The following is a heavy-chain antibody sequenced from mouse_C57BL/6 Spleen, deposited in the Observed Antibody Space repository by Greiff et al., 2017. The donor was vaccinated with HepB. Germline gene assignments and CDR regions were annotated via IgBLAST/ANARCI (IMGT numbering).Heavy chain of an antibody. D-gene: IGHD1-1*01. CDR3: ARHPSRSFSNWYFDV. Sequence: VKLMESGAELVKPGASVKLSCKASGYTFTEYTIHWVKQRSGQGLEWIGWFYPGSGSIKYNEKFKDKATLTADKSSSTVYMELSRLTSEDSAVYFCARHPSRSFSNWYFDVWGTGTTVTVSS. V-gene: IGHV1-62-2*01. CDR1: GYTFTEYT. J-gene: IGHJ1*03. CDR2: FYPGSGSI.